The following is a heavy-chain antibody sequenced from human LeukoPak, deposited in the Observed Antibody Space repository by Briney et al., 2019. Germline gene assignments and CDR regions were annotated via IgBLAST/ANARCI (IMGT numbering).Heavy chain of an antibody. Sequence: SETLSLTCTVSGGSISSYYWSWIRQPAGKGLEWIGRIYTSGSTNYNPSLKSRVTMSVDTSKNQFSLKLSSVTAADTAVYYCARSRRITIFGVAAGAFDIWGQGTMVTVSS. V-gene: IGHV4-4*07. D-gene: IGHD3-3*01. CDR3: ARSRRITIFGVAAGAFDI. CDR2: IYTSGST. CDR1: GGSISSYY. J-gene: IGHJ3*02.